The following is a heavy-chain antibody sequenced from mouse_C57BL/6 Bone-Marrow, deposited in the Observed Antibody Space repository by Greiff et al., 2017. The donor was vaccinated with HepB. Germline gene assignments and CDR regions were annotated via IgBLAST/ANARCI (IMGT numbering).Heavy chain of an antibody. CDR3: ARTDYGSSPCAMDY. Sequence: VKLQESGAELVRPGTSVKMSCKASGYTFTNYWIGWAKQRPGHGLEWIGDIYPGGGYTNYNEKFKGKATLTADKSSSTAYMQFSSLTSEDSAIYYCARTDYGSSPCAMDYWGQGTSVTVSS. J-gene: IGHJ4*01. CDR2: IYPGGGYT. V-gene: IGHV1-63*01. D-gene: IGHD1-1*01. CDR1: GYTFTNYW.